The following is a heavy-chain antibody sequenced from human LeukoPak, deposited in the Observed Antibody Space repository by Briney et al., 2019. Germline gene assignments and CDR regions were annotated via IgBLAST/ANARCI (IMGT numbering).Heavy chain of an antibody. Sequence: GGSLRLSCVASGFTFRSYAMSWVRHAPGEGLEWVSAISASGDSTYYSDSVKGRFTLSRDNSKNTLYLQMNSLRAEDAAVYYCARDSGSYLEALYFDNWGQGTLVTVSS. CDR3: ARDSGSYLEALYFDN. CDR1: GFTFRSYA. J-gene: IGHJ4*02. V-gene: IGHV3-23*01. D-gene: IGHD1-26*01. CDR2: ISASGDST.